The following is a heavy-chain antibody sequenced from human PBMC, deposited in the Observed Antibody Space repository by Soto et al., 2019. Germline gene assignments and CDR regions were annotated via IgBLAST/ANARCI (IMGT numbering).Heavy chain of an antibody. CDR2: MSFDGSNR. Sequence: QVQLVESGGGVVQPGRSLRLSCAASGFSFRSYGMHWVRQAPGKGLQWVAVMSFDGSNRFYTDSVKGRFTISRDNSQKTLYLQMDSLRAADTSVYFCAREVSASIPYYPVSPGFDYWGQGTLVTVSS. CDR1: GFSFRSYG. CDR3: AREVSASIPYYPVSPGFDY. J-gene: IGHJ4*02. D-gene: IGHD3-10*01. V-gene: IGHV3-30*03.